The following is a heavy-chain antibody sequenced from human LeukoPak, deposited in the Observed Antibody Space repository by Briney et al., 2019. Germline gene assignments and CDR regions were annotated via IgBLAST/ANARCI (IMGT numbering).Heavy chain of an antibody. J-gene: IGHJ3*02. CDR2: ITTSADVT. Sequence: GGSLRLSCVASGFTFSDYAMSWVRQSPGKGLEWVSGITTSADVTWYADSVKGRFTISRDNSKNTLYLQMNSLRAEDTAVYYCAKAHSDVLRYFFSVAFDIWGQGTMVTVSS. CDR1: GFTFSDYA. CDR3: AKAHSDVLRYFFSVAFDI. D-gene: IGHD3-9*01. V-gene: IGHV3-23*01.